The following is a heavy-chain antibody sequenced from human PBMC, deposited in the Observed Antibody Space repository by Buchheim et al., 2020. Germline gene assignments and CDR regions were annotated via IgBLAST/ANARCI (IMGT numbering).Heavy chain of an antibody. V-gene: IGHV3-66*01. CDR2: IYSGGST. Sequence: EVQLVESGGGLVQPGGSLRLSCAASGFTVSSNYMSWVRQAPGKGLEWVSVIYSGGSTYYADSVESRFTISRDNSKNTLYLQMNSLRAEDTAVYYCARDDVVVAATQRYYYYGMDVWGQGTT. D-gene: IGHD2-15*01. CDR1: GFTVSSNY. CDR3: ARDDVVVAATQRYYYYGMDV. J-gene: IGHJ6*02.